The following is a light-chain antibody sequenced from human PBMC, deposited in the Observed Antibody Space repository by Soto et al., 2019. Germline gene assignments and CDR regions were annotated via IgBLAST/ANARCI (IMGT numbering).Light chain of an antibody. J-gene: IGLJ1*01. V-gene: IGLV2-23*02. CDR1: SRDVGAYKL. CDR2: EVG. CDR3: GSYAGGSRV. Sequence: QSVLTQPASVSGSPGQSITISCTGTSRDVGAYKLVSWYQQHPGKAPKLIIYEVGERPSGASNRFSGSKSGNTASLTISGLQAEDEAYYYCGSYAGGSRVLGTGTKVTVL.